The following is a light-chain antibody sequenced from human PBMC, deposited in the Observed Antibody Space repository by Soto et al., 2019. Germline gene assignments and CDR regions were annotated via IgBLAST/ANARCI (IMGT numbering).Light chain of an antibody. CDR1: QSVSSSY. V-gene: IGKV3D-20*01. CDR2: DAS. Sequence: EIVLTQSPGTLSLSPGERATLSCGATQSVSSSYLAWYQQKPGLAPRLLIYDASNRATGIPDRFSGSGSGTYFILTLSRLEPADCAGYYCQQYCRSPLTFGQGTRLEIK. CDR3: QQYCRSPLT. J-gene: IGKJ5*01.